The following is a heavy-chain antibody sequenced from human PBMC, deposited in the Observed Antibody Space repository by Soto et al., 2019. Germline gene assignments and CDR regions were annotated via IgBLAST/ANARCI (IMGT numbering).Heavy chain of an antibody. Sequence: GGSLRLSCAASGFTFSSYAMHWVRQAPGKGLEWVAVISYDGSNKYYADSVKGRFTISRDNSKNTLYLQMNSLRAEDTAVYYCARDLGSMVQRNYFDYWGQGTLVTVSS. CDR2: ISYDGSNK. D-gene: IGHD3-10*01. CDR1: GFTFSSYA. V-gene: IGHV3-30-3*01. J-gene: IGHJ4*02. CDR3: ARDLGSMVQRNYFDY.